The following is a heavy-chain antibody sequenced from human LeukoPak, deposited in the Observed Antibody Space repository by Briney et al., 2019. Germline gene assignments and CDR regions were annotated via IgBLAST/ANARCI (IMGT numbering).Heavy chain of an antibody. J-gene: IGHJ4*02. CDR2: IYTSGST. Sequence: SETLSLTCTVSGGSISSYYWSWIRQPAGKGLEWIGRIYTSGSTNYNPSLKSRVTISVDKSKNQFSLKLSSVTAADTAVYYCARVDSSGYKELIDYWGQGTLVTVSS. D-gene: IGHD3-22*01. V-gene: IGHV4-4*07. CDR3: ARVDSSGYKELIDY. CDR1: GGSISSYY.